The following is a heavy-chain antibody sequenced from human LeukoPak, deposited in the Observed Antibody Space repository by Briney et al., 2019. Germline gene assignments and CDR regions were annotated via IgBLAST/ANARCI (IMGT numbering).Heavy chain of an antibody. Sequence: ASVKVSCKASGYTFTSYGISWVRQAPGQGLEWMRWISAYNGNTNYAQKLQGRVTMTTDTSTSTAYMELRSLRSDDTAVYYCARTTVDYYDSSGYYSYWGQGTLVTVSS. CDR2: ISAYNGNT. D-gene: IGHD3-22*01. CDR1: GYTFTSYG. V-gene: IGHV1-18*01. CDR3: ARTTVDYYDSSGYYSY. J-gene: IGHJ4*02.